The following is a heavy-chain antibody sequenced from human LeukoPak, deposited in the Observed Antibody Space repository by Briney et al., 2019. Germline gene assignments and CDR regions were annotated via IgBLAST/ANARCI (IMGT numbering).Heavy chain of an antibody. Sequence: SETLSLTCKGSNYSARSDVHWSWIRQSPGRGLEWIASVYQSGHAYYSPSLKSRVLISFDTSKKELSLKINSVTATDTALYYCASLRFGDSYFDLWGQGTQVTVSS. CDR3: ASLRFGDSYFDL. J-gene: IGHJ4*02. V-gene: IGHV4-38-2*02. CDR1: NYSARSDVH. D-gene: IGHD3-10*01. CDR2: VYQSGHA.